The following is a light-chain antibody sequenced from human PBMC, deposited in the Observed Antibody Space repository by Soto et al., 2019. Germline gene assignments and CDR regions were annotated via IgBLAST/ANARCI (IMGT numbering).Light chain of an antibody. CDR3: LQVYSFPRT. Sequence: DIQMTQSPSSVSASVGDRITITCRASQDIGGRSAWFQQKPGKAPQYLIQAASILQSGVPSRFSGSGSGTEFILTINNLQPEDFASYFCLQVYSFPRTFGLGTKVDI. J-gene: IGKJ1*01. CDR2: AAS. V-gene: IGKV1-12*01. CDR1: QDIGGR.